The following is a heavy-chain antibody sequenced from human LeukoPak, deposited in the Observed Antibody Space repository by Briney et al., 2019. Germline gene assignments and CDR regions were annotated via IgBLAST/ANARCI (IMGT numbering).Heavy chain of an antibody. J-gene: IGHJ3*02. D-gene: IGHD1-26*01. CDR2: ISSSSSYI. Sequence: RPGGSLRLSCAASGFTFSSYSMNWVRQAPGKGLEWVSSISSSSSYIYYADSVKGRFTISRDNAKNSLYLQMNSLRAEDTAVYYCAREEGDQPPMGGVFPDAFDIWGQGTMVTVSS. CDR1: GFTFSSYS. CDR3: AREEGDQPPMGGVFPDAFDI. V-gene: IGHV3-21*01.